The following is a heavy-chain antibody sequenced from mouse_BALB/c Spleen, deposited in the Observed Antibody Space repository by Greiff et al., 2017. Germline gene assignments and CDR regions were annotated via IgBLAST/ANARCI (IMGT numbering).Heavy chain of an antibody. Sequence: EVQRVESGGGLVKPGGSLKLSCAASGFTFSSYAMSWVRQTPEKRLEWVATISSGGSYTYYPDSVKGRFTISRDNAKNTLYLQMSSLRSEDTAMYYCAREGITWGQGTTLTVSS. CDR1: GFTFSSYA. CDR2: ISSGGSYT. J-gene: IGHJ2*01. CDR3: AREGIT. D-gene: IGHD1-1*01. V-gene: IGHV5-9-3*01.